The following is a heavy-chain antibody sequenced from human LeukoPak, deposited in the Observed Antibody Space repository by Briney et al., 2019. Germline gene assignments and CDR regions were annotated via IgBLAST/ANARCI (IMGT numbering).Heavy chain of an antibody. D-gene: IGHD6-6*01. CDR3: ARGISQLDWFDP. V-gene: IGHV1-18*01. CDR1: RYTFSRCG. Sequence: GASVKVSCKASRYTFSRCGISWVRQAPGQGLEWMGWISDYSDKTNYAQKFQGRVTMTTDTTTSTAYMVLMSLRSDDTAVYYCARGISQLDWFDPWGQGTLVTVSS. CDR2: ISDYSDKT. J-gene: IGHJ5*02.